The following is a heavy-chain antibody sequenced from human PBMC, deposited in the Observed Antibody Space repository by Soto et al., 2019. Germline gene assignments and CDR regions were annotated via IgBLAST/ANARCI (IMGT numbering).Heavy chain of an antibody. J-gene: IGHJ6*02. CDR3: TGDRIGGYYFYGMDV. V-gene: IGHV6-1*01. Sequence: PSQTLSLTCVISGDSVFSNSAAWNWIRQSPSRGLEWLGRTYYRSKWYSDYAVSVRSRITINPDTSKNQFSLQLNSVTPEDTAMYYFTGDRIGGYYFYGMDVWGQGTTVTVSS. D-gene: IGHD3-16*01. CDR2: TYYRSKWYS. CDR1: GDSVFSNSAA.